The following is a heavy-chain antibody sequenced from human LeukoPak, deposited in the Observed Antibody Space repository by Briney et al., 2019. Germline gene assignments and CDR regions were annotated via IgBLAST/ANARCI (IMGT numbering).Heavy chain of an antibody. CDR1: GFTFRDSA. V-gene: IGHV3-73*01. D-gene: IGHD2-2*01. J-gene: IGHJ4*02. CDR3: TRQEDTAMYFDF. Sequence: PGGSLRLSCAASGFTFRDSALHWVRQAPGKALEWVGHIRTKPNAYATSYAASVKGRFTISIDDSKDTTYLQMIRLKTEDSAVYFCTRQEDTAMYFDFWGQGALVTVS. CDR2: IRTKPNAYAT.